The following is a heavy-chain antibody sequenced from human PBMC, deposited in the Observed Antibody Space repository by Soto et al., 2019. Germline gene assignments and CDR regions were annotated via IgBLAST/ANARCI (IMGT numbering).Heavy chain of an antibody. Sequence: GGSLRLSCAASGFSFNSYAMVWVRQAPGKGLEWVSVISARGGSSYFADSVKGRFTISRDNSKNVLSLEMNNLRAEDTAVYYCARAECSSPDCLTAYYSYGLDVWGQGSTVTVSS. CDR3: ARAECSSPDCLTAYYSYGLDV. D-gene: IGHD3-9*01. J-gene: IGHJ6*02. CDR1: GFSFNSYA. V-gene: IGHV3-23*01. CDR2: ISARGGSS.